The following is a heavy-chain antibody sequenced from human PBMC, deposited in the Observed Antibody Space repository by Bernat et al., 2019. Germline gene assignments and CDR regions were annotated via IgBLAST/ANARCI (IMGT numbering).Heavy chain of an antibody. Sequence: EVQLVESGGGLVQPGRSLRLSCAASGFTFDHYAMHWVRQAPGKGLEWVSGISWNSGSIGYADSVKGRFTISRDNAKNSLYLQMNSLRAEDTALYYCAKDIDGSYSNRDNAFDIWGQGTMVTVSS. CDR2: ISWNSGSI. D-gene: IGHD1-26*01. CDR1: GFTFDHYA. V-gene: IGHV3-9*01. CDR3: AKDIDGSYSNRDNAFDI. J-gene: IGHJ3*02.